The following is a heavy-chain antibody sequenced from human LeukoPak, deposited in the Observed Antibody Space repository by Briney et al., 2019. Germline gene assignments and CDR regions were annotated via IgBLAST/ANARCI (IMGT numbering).Heavy chain of an antibody. V-gene: IGHV4-39*07. CDR3: ARGTDYYGSGSYYNHNWFDP. CDR2: IYYTGST. CDR1: GASISGSGYY. Sequence: SETLSLTCAVSGASISGSGYYLGWIRQPPGKGLEWIGNIYYTGSTYYNASLQSRVTISIDMSKNQFSLKLSSVTAADTAVYYCARGTDYYGSGSYYNHNWFDPWGQGTLVTVSS. D-gene: IGHD3-10*01. J-gene: IGHJ5*02.